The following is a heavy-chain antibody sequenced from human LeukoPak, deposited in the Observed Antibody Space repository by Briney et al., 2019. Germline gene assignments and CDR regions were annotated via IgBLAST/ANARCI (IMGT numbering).Heavy chain of an antibody. J-gene: IGHJ5*02. CDR2: INPNSGGT. Sequence: ASVKVSCKAPGYTFTGYYMHWVRQAPGQGLEWMGWINPNSGGTNYAQKFQGRVTMTRDTSISTAYMELSRLRSDDTAVYYCARVDDYGDNNWFDPWGQGTLVTVSS. CDR3: ARVDDYGDNNWFDP. CDR1: GYTFTGYY. V-gene: IGHV1-2*02. D-gene: IGHD4-17*01.